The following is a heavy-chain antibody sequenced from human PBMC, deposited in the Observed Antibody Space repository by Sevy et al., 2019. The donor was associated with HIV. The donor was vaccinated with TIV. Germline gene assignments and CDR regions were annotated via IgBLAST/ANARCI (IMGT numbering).Heavy chain of an antibody. D-gene: IGHD4-17*01. V-gene: IGHV3-30-3*01. CDR1: GFAFTNYYA. CDR3: ARPRANYVDNYFFYAMDV. Sequence: GGSLRLSCAASGFAFTNYYAMHWVRQAPGKGLEWVALISFDESDKYYADSVKVRFTISIDNFKNPLYLQMNSLTTEDTALYYCARPRANYVDNYFFYAMDVWGQGTTVTVSS. CDR2: ISFDESDK. J-gene: IGHJ6*02.